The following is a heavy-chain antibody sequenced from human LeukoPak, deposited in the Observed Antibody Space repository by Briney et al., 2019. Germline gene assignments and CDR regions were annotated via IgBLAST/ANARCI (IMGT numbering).Heavy chain of an antibody. J-gene: IGHJ4*02. V-gene: IGHV3-30*02. D-gene: IGHD1/OR15-1a*01. CDR2: IRYDESDK. CDR3: AKGAWASDGPMGNNLAS. Sequence: GGSLRLSCAASGFRFSDYGMHWVRQVPGKGLEWVAFIRYDESDKYYADSVKGRFTISRDNSKNTLTLYMNSLRIEDTSIYFCAKGAWASDGPMGNNLASWGQGTLVTVSS. CDR1: GFRFSDYG.